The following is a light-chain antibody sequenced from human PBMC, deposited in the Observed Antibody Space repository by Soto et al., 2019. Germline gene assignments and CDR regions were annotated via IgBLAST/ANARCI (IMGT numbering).Light chain of an antibody. Sequence: AIRMTQSPSSFSASTGDRVTITCRASQGISSYLTWYQQKPGKAPKLLIYAASTLQSGVSSRFSGSGSGTDSTLTIRCLQSEDFAAYYRLQNYSSPLITFGQGTRLEIK. CDR3: LQNYSSPLIT. CDR2: AAS. J-gene: IGKJ5*01. CDR1: QGISSY. V-gene: IGKV1-8*01.